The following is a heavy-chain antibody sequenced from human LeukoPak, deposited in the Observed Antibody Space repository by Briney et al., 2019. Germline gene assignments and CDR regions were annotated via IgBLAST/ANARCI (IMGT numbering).Heavy chain of an antibody. CDR1: GGSISSSSYY. J-gene: IGHJ4*02. Sequence: SETLSLTCTVSGGSISSSSYYWSWIRQPPGKGLEWIGEINHSGSTNYNPSLKSRVTISVDTSKSQFSLKLSSVTAADTAVYYCTRAAGGSLDWGQGTLVTVSS. CDR3: TRAAGGSLD. D-gene: IGHD1-26*01. CDR2: INHSGST. V-gene: IGHV4-39*07.